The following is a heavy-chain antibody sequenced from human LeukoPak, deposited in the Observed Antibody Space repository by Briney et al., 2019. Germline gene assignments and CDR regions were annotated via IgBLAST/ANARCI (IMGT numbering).Heavy chain of an antibody. Sequence: GSLRLSCAASGFTFDDYGMSWVCQVAGQGLEWVSGIDWNGASTGYADSVKGRFTISRDNAKKSLYLQMNSLRAEDTALYYCARGSTMVSDYWGQGTLVAVTS. CDR2: IDWNGAST. V-gene: IGHV3-20*04. D-gene: IGHD3-10*01. CDR3: ARGSTMVSDY. J-gene: IGHJ4*02. CDR1: GFTFDDYG.